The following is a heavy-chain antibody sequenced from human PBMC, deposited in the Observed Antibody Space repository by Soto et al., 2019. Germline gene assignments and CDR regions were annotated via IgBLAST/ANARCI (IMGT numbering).Heavy chain of an antibody. Sequence: LSLTCAVSGGSISSGGYSWSWIRQSPGKGLEWIGYIYHSGSTYYNPSLKSRVTISVDRSKNQFSLKLSSVTAADTAVYYCARGGSYYYDSSGYYRRFEAFDIWGQGTMVTVSS. CDR1: GGSISSGGYS. J-gene: IGHJ3*02. D-gene: IGHD3-22*01. V-gene: IGHV4-30-2*06. CDR3: ARGGSYYYDSSGYYRRFEAFDI. CDR2: IYHSGST.